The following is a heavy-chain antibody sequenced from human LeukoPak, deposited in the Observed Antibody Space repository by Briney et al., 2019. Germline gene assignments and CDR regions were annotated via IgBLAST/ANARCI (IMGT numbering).Heavy chain of an antibody. Sequence: GGSLRLSCAASGFTFSSYAMHWVRQAPGKGLEWVAVISYDGSNKYYADSVKGRFTISRDNSKNTLYLQMNSLRAEDTAVYYCARDAVPKSHGSVSSGWYHYYGMDVWGQGTTVTVSS. J-gene: IGHJ6*02. CDR1: GFTFSSYA. D-gene: IGHD6-19*01. CDR2: ISYDGSNK. V-gene: IGHV3-30*04. CDR3: ARDAVPKSHGSVSSGWYHYYGMDV.